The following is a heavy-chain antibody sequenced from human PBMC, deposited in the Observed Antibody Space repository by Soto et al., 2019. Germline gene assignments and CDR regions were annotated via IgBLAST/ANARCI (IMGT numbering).Heavy chain of an antibody. CDR3: ATWHLREHAYYI. D-gene: IGHD5-12*01. J-gene: IGHJ3*02. Sequence: DVQLVESGGGLIQPGGSLRLSCVASGLTVSGKKYMACVRQAPGKGPERVSGVYDLDGTYYADSVRGRFTTSIDSSRTTVYLQMRALRPEDTALYFCATWHLREHAYYIWGQGTMVTVSS. CDR1: GLTVSGKKY. V-gene: IGHV3-53*01. CDR2: VYDLDGT.